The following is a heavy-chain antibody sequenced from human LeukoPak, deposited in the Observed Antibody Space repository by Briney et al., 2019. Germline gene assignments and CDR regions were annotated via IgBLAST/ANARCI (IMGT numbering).Heavy chain of an antibody. CDR3: ATNPDRGSGISRTLYYYYGMDV. Sequence: PGGSLRLSCAASGFTVSSNYMSWVRQAPGKGLEGGSVIYSGGSTYYADSVKGRFTISRDNSKNTPYLQMNSLRAEDTAVYYCATNPDRGSGISRTLYYYYGMDVWGQGTTVTVSS. J-gene: IGHJ6*02. CDR2: IYSGGST. D-gene: IGHD3-10*01. V-gene: IGHV3-53*01. CDR1: GFTVSSNY.